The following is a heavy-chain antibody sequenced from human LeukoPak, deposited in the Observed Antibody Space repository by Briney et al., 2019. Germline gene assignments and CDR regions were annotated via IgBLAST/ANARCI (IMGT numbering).Heavy chain of an antibody. Sequence: PSETLSLTCSVSDDSISSQYWSWIRQPPGKGLEWIGYIYHSGSTKYNPSLKSRVTMSLDTSKNQFSLNLSSVTAADTAVYYCARVGGTIFGVVNRGVFDYWGQGTLVTVSS. CDR1: DDSISSQY. D-gene: IGHD3-3*01. CDR3: ARVGGTIFGVVNRGVFDY. CDR2: IYHSGST. J-gene: IGHJ4*02. V-gene: IGHV4-59*11.